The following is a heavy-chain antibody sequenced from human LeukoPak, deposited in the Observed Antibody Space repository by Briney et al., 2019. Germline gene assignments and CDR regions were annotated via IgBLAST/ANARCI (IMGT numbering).Heavy chain of an antibody. CDR1: GFTFNSYG. CDR3: ARGLYSRSSYTKGY. Sequence: GGSLRLSCAASGFTFNSYGMHWVRQAPGKGLEGVAVIWYDGSNKYYADSVRGRFTISGDNSKNTLYLQMNSLRAEDTAVYYCARGLYSRSSYTKGYWGQGTLVTVSS. CDR2: IWYDGSNK. D-gene: IGHD1-26*01. V-gene: IGHV3-33*01. J-gene: IGHJ4*02.